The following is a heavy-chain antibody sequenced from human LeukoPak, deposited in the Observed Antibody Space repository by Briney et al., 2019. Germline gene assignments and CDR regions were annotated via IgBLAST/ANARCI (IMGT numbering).Heavy chain of an antibody. CDR1: GYTFTGYY. CDR3: ARVVIAARYWFDP. CDR2: INPNSGGT. D-gene: IGHD6-6*01. V-gene: IGHV1-2*02. J-gene: IGHJ5*02. Sequence: ASVKVSCKAPGYTFTGYYMRWVRQAPGQGLEWMGWINPNSGGTNYAQKFQGRVTMTRDTSISTAYMELSRLRSDDTAVYYCARVVIAARYWFDPWGQGTLVTVSS.